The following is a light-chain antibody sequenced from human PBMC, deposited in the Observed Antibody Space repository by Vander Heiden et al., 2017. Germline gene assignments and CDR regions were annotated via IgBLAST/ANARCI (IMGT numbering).Light chain of an antibody. CDR2: LNSDGSH. Sequence: QLVLTQPPSASAPLAASVKLTCTLRSGHSSYPIAWHQQQPEKGPRHLMKLNSDGSHNKGDGIPDRFSGSSSGAERYLTISSLQSEDEADYYCQTWGTGMVFGGGTRLTVL. J-gene: IGLJ2*01. V-gene: IGLV4-69*01. CDR3: QTWGTGMV. CDR1: SGHSSYP.